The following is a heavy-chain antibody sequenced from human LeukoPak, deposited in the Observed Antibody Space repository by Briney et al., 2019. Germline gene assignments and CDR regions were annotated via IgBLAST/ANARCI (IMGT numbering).Heavy chain of an antibody. J-gene: IGHJ4*02. CDR1: GGSISSYY. CDR3: ATGAGSYPSFGY. D-gene: IGHD3-10*01. Sequence: SETLSLTCTVSGGSISSYYWSWIRQPPGKGLEWIGYIYYSGSTNYNPSLKSRVTISVDTSKNQFSLKLSSVTAADTAVYYCATGAGSYPSFGYWGQGTLVTVSS. CDR2: IYYSGST. V-gene: IGHV4-59*01.